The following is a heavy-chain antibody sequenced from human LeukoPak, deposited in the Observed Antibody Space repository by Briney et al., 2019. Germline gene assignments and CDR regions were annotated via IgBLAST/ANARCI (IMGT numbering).Heavy chain of an antibody. CDR2: IYYSGST. CDR3: ASPGGKGRRFVDY. CDR1: GGSISSSSYY. Sequence: PSETLSLTCTVSGGSISSSSYYWGWIRQPPGKGLEWIGSIYYSGSTYYNPSLKSRVTISVDTSKNQFSLKLSSVTAADTAVYYCASPGGKGRRFVDYWGQGTLVTVSS. V-gene: IGHV4-39*07. D-gene: IGHD4-23*01. J-gene: IGHJ4*02.